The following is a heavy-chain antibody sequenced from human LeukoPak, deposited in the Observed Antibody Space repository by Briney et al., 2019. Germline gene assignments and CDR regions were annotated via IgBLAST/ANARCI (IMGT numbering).Heavy chain of an antibody. D-gene: IGHD3-10*01. CDR2: IYYSGST. CDR1: GGSISSYY. Sequence: SETLSLTCTVSGGSISSYYWSWIRQPPGKGLEWIGYIYYSGSTNYNPSLKSRVTISVDTSKNQFSLKLSSVTAADTAVYYCARLKGLWFGELLIRGGWTFDIWGQGTMVTVSS. J-gene: IGHJ3*02. CDR3: ARLKGLWFGELLIRGGWTFDI. V-gene: IGHV4-59*08.